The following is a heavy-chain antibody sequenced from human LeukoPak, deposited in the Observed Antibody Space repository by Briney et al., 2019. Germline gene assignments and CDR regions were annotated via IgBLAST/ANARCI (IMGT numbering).Heavy chain of an antibody. Sequence: GGSLRLSCAASGFTFDDYGMSWVRQAPGKGLEWVSGINWSGGRTGYADSLKGRYTISRDNAKNTLYLQMNSLRDEDTALYYCARDLTTSDNWGQGTLVTVSS. D-gene: IGHD1/OR15-1a*01. V-gene: IGHV3-20*04. J-gene: IGHJ4*02. CDR1: GFTFDDYG. CDR3: ARDLTTSDN. CDR2: INWSGGRT.